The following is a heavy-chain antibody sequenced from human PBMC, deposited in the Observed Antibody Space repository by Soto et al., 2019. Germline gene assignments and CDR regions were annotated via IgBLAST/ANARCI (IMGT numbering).Heavy chain of an antibody. CDR2: ISYDGSNK. J-gene: IGHJ4*02. D-gene: IGHD3-9*01. CDR3: AKDTGLRYFDWLSTFDY. Sequence: GGSLRLSCAASGFTFSSYGMHWVRQAPGKGLEWVAVISYDGSNKYYADSVKGRFTISRDNSKNTVYLQMNSLRAEDTAVYYCAKDTGLRYFDWLSTFDYWGQGT. CDR1: GFTFSSYG. V-gene: IGHV3-30*18.